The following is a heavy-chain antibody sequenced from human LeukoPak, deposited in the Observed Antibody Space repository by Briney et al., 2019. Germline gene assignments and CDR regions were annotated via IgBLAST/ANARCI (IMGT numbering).Heavy chain of an antibody. CDR2: ISYIGST. Sequence: SETLSLTCAVSDDSFSSHYWTWIRQPPGKGLKWIGYISYIGSTNYNPSLKSRVTISIDTSKNQFSLKLTSVTAADTAVYYCARDLVTVTKGFDIWGQGTMVSVSS. CDR3: ARDLVTVTKGFDI. V-gene: IGHV4-59*11. CDR1: DDSFSSHY. J-gene: IGHJ3*02. D-gene: IGHD4-17*01.